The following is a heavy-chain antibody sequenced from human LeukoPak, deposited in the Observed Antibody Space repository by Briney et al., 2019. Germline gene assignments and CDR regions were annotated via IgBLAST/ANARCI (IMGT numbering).Heavy chain of an antibody. D-gene: IGHD7-27*01. CDR1: GFTFSTYT. CDR2: IGNNGGGI. J-gene: IGHJ4*02. CDR3: AIDPNWGTHS. V-gene: IGHV3-23*01. Sequence: GGSLRLSCAASGFTFSTYTMYWVRHPPGKRLEWVSIIGNNGGGIRYADSVRGRFTISRDNSKNALYLQMNSLRVEDTAVYYCAIDPNWGTHSWGQGVLVTVSS.